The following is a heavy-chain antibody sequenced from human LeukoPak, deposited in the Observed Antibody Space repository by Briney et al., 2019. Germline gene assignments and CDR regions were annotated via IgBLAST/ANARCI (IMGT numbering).Heavy chain of an antibody. V-gene: IGHV3-66*02. CDR2: IYSGGSA. D-gene: IGHD2-21*02. CDR1: GFTVSSNY. CDR3: ARDRGDNWYFDL. J-gene: IGHJ2*01. Sequence: SGGSLRLSCAASGFTVSSNYMSWVRQAPGKGLEWVSVIYSGGSAYYADSVKGRFTISRDNSKNTLYLQMNSLRAEDTAVYYCARDRGDNWYFDLWGRGTLSLSPQ.